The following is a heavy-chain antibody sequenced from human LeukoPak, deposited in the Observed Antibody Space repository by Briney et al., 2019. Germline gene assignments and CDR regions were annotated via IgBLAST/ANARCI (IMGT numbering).Heavy chain of an antibody. CDR3: AKQLGYCSVGSCYFPY. V-gene: IGHV3-23*01. CDR2: ISNNGGYT. Sequence: GGSLRLSCAASGFTFSSSAMSWVRQAPGKGLEWVSAISNNGGYTYYADSVQGRFTISRDNSKSTLCLQMNSLRAEDTAVYYCAKQLGYCSVGSCYFPYWGQGTLVTVSS. J-gene: IGHJ4*02. CDR1: GFTFSSSA. D-gene: IGHD2-15*01.